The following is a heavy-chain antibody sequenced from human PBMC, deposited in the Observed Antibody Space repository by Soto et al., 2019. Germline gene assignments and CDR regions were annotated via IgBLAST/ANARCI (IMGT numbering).Heavy chain of an antibody. V-gene: IGHV4-59*01. CDR2: IYYSGST. CDR1: GGSISSYY. Sequence: SETLSLTCTVSGGSISSYYWSWIRQPPGKGLEWVGYIYYSGSTNYNPSHKSRVTISVDTSKNQFSLKLSSVTAADTAVYYCARRRGMDVWGQGTTVTVSS. J-gene: IGHJ6*02. CDR3: ARRRGMDV.